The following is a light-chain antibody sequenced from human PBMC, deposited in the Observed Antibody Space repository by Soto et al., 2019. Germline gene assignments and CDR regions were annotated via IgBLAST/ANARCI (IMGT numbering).Light chain of an antibody. Sequence: DLQMTQSPSSLSASVGDRVTITCRASQGISSFVAWYQQKPGKVPRLLISGASTLQSGVPSRFSGSGSGTDFTLTITILQPDDVATYYCQKYSSVITFGQGTRLEIK. CDR2: GAS. CDR1: QGISSF. CDR3: QKYSSVIT. V-gene: IGKV1-27*01. J-gene: IGKJ5*01.